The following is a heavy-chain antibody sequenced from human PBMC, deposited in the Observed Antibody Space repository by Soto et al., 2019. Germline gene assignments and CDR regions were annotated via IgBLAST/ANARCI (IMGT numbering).Heavy chain of an antibody. V-gene: IGHV4-34*01. J-gene: IGHJ4*02. CDR2: INHSGST. D-gene: IGHD1-1*01. CDR3: ARESEDLNSNFDY. CDR1: GGSFSGYY. Sequence: SETLSLTCAVYGGSFSGYYWSWIRQPPGKGLEWIGEINHSGSTNYNPSLKSRVTISVDTSKNQFSLKLSSVTAADTAVYYCARESEDLNSNFDYWGQGTLVTVSS.